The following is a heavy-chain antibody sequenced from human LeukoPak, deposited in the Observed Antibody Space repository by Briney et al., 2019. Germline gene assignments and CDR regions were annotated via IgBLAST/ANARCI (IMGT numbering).Heavy chain of an antibody. CDR3: ARGSPSRDYDILTEGPEYNWFDP. CDR2: IYYSGST. J-gene: IGHJ5*02. V-gene: IGHV4-39*07. D-gene: IGHD3-9*01. CDR1: GGSISSSSYY. Sequence: SETLSLTCTVSGGSISSSSYYWGWIRQPPGKGLEWIGSIYYSGSTYYNPSLKSRVTISVDTSKNQFSLKLSSVTAADTAVYYCARGSPSRDYDILTEGPEYNWFDPWGQGTLVTVSS.